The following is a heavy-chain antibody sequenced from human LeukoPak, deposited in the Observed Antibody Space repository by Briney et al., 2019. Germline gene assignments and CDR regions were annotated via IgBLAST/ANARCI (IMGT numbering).Heavy chain of an antibody. J-gene: IGHJ4*02. Sequence: GGSLRLSCAASGFPVSSNYMSWVRQAPGQGLAWVSVIYSGGSTYYADSVKGRFTISRDNSKKTLYLQMNSLRAEDTAVYYCARDVWFSSNFDYWGQGTLVTVSS. CDR2: IYSGGST. CDR1: GFPVSSNY. V-gene: IGHV3-66*02. CDR3: ARDVWFSSNFDY. D-gene: IGHD2-21*01.